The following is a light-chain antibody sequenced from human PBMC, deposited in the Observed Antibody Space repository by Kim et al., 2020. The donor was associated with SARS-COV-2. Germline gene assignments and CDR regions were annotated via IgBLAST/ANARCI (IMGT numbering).Light chain of an antibody. V-gene: IGLV4-69*01. CDR2: LNSDGSH. CDR1: SGHSRYA. Sequence: ASVRLTCTLSSGHSRYAIAWLQQQAEKGPRYLMKLNSDGSHTKGDGIPDRFSGSSSGAERYLTISSLQSEDEADYYCQSWVTGIRVFGGGTKLTVL. J-gene: IGLJ3*02. CDR3: QSWVTGIRV.